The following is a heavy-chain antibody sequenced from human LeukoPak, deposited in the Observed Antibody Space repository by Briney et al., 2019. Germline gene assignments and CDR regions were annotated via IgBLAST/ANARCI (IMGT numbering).Heavy chain of an antibody. J-gene: IGHJ4*02. V-gene: IGHV4-59*01. CDR2: IYYSGST. CDR1: GGSISSYY. CDR3: AREGSYGTDY. D-gene: IGHD5-18*01. Sequence: SETLSLTXTVSGGSISSYYWSWIRQPPGKGMEWIGYIYYSGSTNYNPSLKSRVTISVDTSKNQFSLKLSSVTAADTAVYYCAREGSYGTDYWGQGTLVTVSS.